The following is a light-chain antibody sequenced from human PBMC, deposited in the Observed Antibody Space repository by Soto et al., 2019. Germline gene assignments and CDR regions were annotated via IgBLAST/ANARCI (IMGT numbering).Light chain of an antibody. Sequence: DIQMTQSPSTLSASVGDRVTITCRASQSISSWLAWYQQKQGKAPKLLIYDASSLESGVPSRFIGSGSGTEFTLTIGSLQPDDFATYYCQQYNSYSGTFGQGTKLEIK. CDR1: QSISSW. CDR3: QQYNSYSGT. V-gene: IGKV1-5*01. CDR2: DAS. J-gene: IGKJ2*02.